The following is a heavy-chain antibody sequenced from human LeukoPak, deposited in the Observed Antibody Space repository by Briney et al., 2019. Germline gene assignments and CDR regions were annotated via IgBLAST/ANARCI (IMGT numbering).Heavy chain of an antibody. CDR2: IWYDGSNK. Sequence: GGSLRLSCAASGFTFSSYGMHWVRQAPGKGLEWVAVIWYDGSNKYYADSVKGRFTISRDSSKNTLYLQMNSLRAEDTAVYYCAKEGATTDSDWFDPWGQGTLVTVSS. CDR3: AKEGATTDSDWFDP. CDR1: GFTFSSYG. D-gene: IGHD1-26*01. V-gene: IGHV3-33*06. J-gene: IGHJ5*02.